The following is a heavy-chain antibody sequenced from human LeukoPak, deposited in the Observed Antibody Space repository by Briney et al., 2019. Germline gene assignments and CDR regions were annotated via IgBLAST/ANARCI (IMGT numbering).Heavy chain of an antibody. CDR1: GGTFNSYA. D-gene: IGHD6-19*01. CDR3: ARDGIAVAGDFDY. V-gene: IGHV1-69*04. Sequence: GASVTVSYTASGGTFNSYAISWVRQAPGQGLAWMGRIIPILGIANYAQKFQGRVTITADKSTSTAYMELSSLRSEDSAVYYCARDGIAVAGDFDYWGQGTLVTVSS. CDR2: IIPILGIA. J-gene: IGHJ4*02.